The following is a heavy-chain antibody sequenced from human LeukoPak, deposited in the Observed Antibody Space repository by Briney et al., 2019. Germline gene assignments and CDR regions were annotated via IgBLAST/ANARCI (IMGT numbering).Heavy chain of an antibody. D-gene: IGHD3-22*01. CDR1: GGSFSGYY. CDR2: INHSGST. J-gene: IGHJ4*02. CDR3: ARGQGYYDSSGYL. V-gene: IGHV4-34*01. Sequence: PSETLSLTCAVYGGSFSGYYWSWIRQPPGKGLEWIGEINHSGSTNYNPSLKSRVTISVDTSKNQFSLKLSPVTAADTAVYYCARGQGYYDSSGYLWGQGTLVTVSS.